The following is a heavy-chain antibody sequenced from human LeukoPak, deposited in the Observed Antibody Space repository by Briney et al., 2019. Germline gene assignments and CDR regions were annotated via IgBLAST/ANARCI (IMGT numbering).Heavy chain of an antibody. CDR1: GFTVSNNY. J-gene: IGHJ4*02. CDR2: IYSGGTT. Sequence: PGGSLRLSCAASGFTVSNNYMSWVRQAPGKGLEWVSVIYSGGTTYYGDSVKGRFTTSRDNSENTVYLQMNRLRAEDTAVYYCARDSGIQLWFGGQGTLVTVSS. D-gene: IGHD5-18*01. V-gene: IGHV3-53*05. CDR3: ARDSGIQLWF.